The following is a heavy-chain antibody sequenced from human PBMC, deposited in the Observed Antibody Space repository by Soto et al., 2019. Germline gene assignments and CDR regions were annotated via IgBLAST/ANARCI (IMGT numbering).Heavy chain of an antibody. CDR3: ARELYSSGWSYYYYYYGMDV. D-gene: IGHD6-19*01. V-gene: IGHV1-2*04. CDR2: INPNSGGT. CDR1: GYTFTGYY. Sequence: ASVKVSCQASGYTFTGYYMHWVRQAPGQGLEWMGWINPNSGGTNYAQKFQGWVTMTRDTSISTAYMELSRLRSDDTAVYYCARELYSSGWSYYYYYYGMDVWGQGTTVTVSS. J-gene: IGHJ6*02.